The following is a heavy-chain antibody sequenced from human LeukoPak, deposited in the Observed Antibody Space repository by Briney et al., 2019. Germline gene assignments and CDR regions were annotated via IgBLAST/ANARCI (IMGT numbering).Heavy chain of an antibody. CDR2: ISSSSSYI. CDR1: GFTFSSYS. V-gene: IGHV3-21*04. CDR3: ARVAVTMIRGNIYYYYGMDV. D-gene: IGHD3-10*01. Sequence: GGSLRLSCAASGFTFSSYSMNWVRQAPGKGLEWVSSISSSSSYIYYADSVKGRFTISRDNGKNSLYLQLNSVRAEDTAVYFCARVAVTMIRGNIYYYYGMDVWGQGTTVTVSS. J-gene: IGHJ6*02.